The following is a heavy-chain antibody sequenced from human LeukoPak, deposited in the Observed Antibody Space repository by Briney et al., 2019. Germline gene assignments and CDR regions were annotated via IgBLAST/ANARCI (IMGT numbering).Heavy chain of an antibody. CDR2: ISSSGSTI. CDR3: ARAGSSVRYSNWHFDL. Sequence: GGSLRLSCAASGFTFSDYYMSWIRQAPGKGLEWVSYISSSGSTIYYADSVKGRFTISRDNAKNSLYLQMNSLRAEDTAVYYCARAGSSVRYSNWHFDLWGRGTLVTVSS. CDR1: GFTFSDYY. J-gene: IGHJ2*01. D-gene: IGHD3-9*01. V-gene: IGHV3-11*04.